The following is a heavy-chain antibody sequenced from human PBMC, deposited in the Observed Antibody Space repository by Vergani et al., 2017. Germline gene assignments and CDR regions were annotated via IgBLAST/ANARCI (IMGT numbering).Heavy chain of an antibody. CDR2: INPSGGHT. CDR3: ARGDYGILTGYRY. CDR1: GYTFSNYY. Sequence: QVQVVQSGAEVKKSGASVKVSCKPSGYTFSNYYMHWVRQAPGQGLEWMGIINPSGGHTNYAQKFQGRVTMTRDTSTSTGYMELSSLRSEDTAIYYCARGDYGILTGYRYWGQGTLVTVSA. J-gene: IGHJ4*02. D-gene: IGHD3-9*01. V-gene: IGHV1-46*03.